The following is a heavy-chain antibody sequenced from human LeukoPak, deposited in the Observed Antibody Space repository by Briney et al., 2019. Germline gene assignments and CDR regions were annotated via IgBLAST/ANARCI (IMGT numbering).Heavy chain of an antibody. CDR2: IGAYNGNT. D-gene: IGHD2-15*01. V-gene: IGHV1-18*01. J-gene: IGHJ3*02. CDR3: ARDLPTLVSRPDDAFDI. Sequence: ASVKVSCKASGYTFTSYGISWVRQAPGQGLEWMGWIGAYNGNTNYAQKLQGRVTMTTDTSTSTAYMELRSLRSDDTAVYYCARDLPTLVSRPDDAFDIWGQGTMVTVSS. CDR1: GYTFTSYG.